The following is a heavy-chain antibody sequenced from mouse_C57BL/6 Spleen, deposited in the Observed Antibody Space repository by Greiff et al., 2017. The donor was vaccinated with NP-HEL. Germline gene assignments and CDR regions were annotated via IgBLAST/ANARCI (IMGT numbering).Heavy chain of an antibody. CDR2: IYPGDGDT. CDR1: GYAFSSYW. J-gene: IGHJ3*01. V-gene: IGHV1-80*01. Sequence: QVQLKESGAELVKPGASVKISCKASGYAFSSYWMNWVKQRPGKGLEWIGQIYPGDGDTNYNGKFKGKATLTADKSSGTAYMQLSSLTSEDSAVYFCARDYDYGSAYWGQGTLVTVSA. CDR3: ARDYDYGSAY. D-gene: IGHD2-4*01.